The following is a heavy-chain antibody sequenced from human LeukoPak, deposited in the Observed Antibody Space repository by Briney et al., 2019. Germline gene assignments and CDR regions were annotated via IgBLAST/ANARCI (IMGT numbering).Heavy chain of an antibody. CDR3: ARRRVVPRFYYFDY. V-gene: IGHV4-59*08. Sequence: SETLSLTCTVSGGSISNYYWTWIRQPPGKELEWIGYIYYSGSTKYNPSLRSRVTISVDTSKNQFSLKLSSLTAADTAVYYCARRRVVPRFYYFDYWGQGALVTVSS. J-gene: IGHJ4*02. CDR1: GGSISNYY. D-gene: IGHD3-3*01. CDR2: IYYSGST.